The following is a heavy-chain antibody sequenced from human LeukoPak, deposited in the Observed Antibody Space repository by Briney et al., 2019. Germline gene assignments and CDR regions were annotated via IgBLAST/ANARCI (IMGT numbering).Heavy chain of an antibody. CDR3: ARDRSYRPED. V-gene: IGHV3-74*01. D-gene: IGHD3-16*02. CDR1: GFTFSSYW. Sequence: PGGSLRLSCADSGFTFSSYWMHWVRQAPGKGLVWVSLIKSDGTTTGYADSVKGRFTISRDNAKKTLYLQMNSLGAEDTAVYYCARDRSYRPEDWGQGPLVTVSS. CDR2: IKSDGTTT. J-gene: IGHJ4*02.